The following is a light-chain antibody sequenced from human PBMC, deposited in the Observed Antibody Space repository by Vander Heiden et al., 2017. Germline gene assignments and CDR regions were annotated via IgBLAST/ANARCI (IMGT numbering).Light chain of an antibody. CDR2: RAS. V-gene: IGKV4-1*01. J-gene: IGKJ2*01. Sequence: DIVMTQSPDSLAVSLGERATINCKSSQSVLYSSNNKNYLVWYQQKPGQPPKLLIYRASTRESGVPDRFSGSASGTDFTLTISSLQAEDVAVYYCQQYYTTPYTFGQGTKLEIK. CDR1: QSVLYSSNNKNY. CDR3: QQYYTTPYT.